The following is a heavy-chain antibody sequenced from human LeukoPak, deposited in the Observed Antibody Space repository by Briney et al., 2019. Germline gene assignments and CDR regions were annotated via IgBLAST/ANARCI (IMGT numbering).Heavy chain of an antibody. CDR3: ARQLYGMVDY. CDR1: GYSINNYW. D-gene: IGHD1-14*01. V-gene: IGHV5-51*01. CDR2: IYPADSDI. J-gene: IGHJ4*02. Sequence: GESLQISCKGSGYSINNYWIAWVRQMPGKGLEWMGIIYPADSDIRYSPSFQGQVTISADKSISTAYLQWNSLKASDTAMYYCARQLYGMVDYWGQGTLVTVSS.